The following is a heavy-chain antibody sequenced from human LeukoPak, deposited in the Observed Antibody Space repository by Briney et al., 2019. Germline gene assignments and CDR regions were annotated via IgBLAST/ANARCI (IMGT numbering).Heavy chain of an antibody. J-gene: IGHJ4*02. Sequence: SGPTQVNPTQTLTLTFTFSGFSLSTSGVGVGWIRQPPGKALEWLALIYWDDDKRSSPSLKSRLTITKDTSKTQVVLTMTNMDPVDTATYYCAHGGEGARDFDYWGQGTLVTVSS. CDR2: IYWDDDK. D-gene: IGHD3-16*01. CDR1: GFSLSTSGVG. V-gene: IGHV2-5*02. CDR3: AHGGEGARDFDY.